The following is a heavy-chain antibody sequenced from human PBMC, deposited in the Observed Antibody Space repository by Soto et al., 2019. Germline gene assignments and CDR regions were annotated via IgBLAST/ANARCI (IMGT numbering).Heavy chain of an antibody. V-gene: IGHV3-23*04. Sequence: EVQLVESGGGLIQPGGSLRLSCAGSGFIVSSYYMSWVRQAPGKGLEWISAISGSGGSTYYADSVKGRFTISRDNSKNTLYLQMNSLRAEDTAVYYCAKDYYYDSSGPEGWGQGTLVTVSS. CDR3: AKDYYYDSSGPEG. D-gene: IGHD3-22*01. CDR2: ISGSGGST. CDR1: GFIVSSYY. J-gene: IGHJ4*02.